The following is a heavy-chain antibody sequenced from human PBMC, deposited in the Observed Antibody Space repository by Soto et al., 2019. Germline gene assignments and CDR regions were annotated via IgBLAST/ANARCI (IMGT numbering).Heavy chain of an antibody. V-gene: IGHV4-39*01. CDR3: AKXTTPPGSHYYYYYGLDL. CDR2: FYNSGST. CDR1: SGSINFTNYY. Sequence: PSETLSLTCTVSSGSINFTNYYWGWIRQPPGKGLEWIGAFYNSGSTYYNPSLKSRVTISVDTSKNRFSLKLTSVTAADTGVYYCAKXTTPPGSHYYYYYGLDLWGQGTTVTVSS. D-gene: IGHD1-1*01. J-gene: IGHJ6*02.